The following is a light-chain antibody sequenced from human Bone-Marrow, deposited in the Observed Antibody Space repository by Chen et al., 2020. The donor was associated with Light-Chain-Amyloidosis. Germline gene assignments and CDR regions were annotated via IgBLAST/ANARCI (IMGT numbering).Light chain of an antibody. CDR3: QVWDRSSDRPV. Sequence: SYVLTQPSSVSVAPGQTATIACGRNNIGSTSVHWYQQTPGQAPLLVVYDDSDRPSGIPERLSGSNAGNTANLTISRVEAGDEAAYYCQVWDRSSDRPVFGGGTKLTVL. V-gene: IGLV3-21*02. CDR1: NIGSTS. CDR2: DDS. J-gene: IGLJ3*02.